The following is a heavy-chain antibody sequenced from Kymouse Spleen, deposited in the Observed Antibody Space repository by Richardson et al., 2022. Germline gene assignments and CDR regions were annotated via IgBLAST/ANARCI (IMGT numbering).Heavy chain of an antibody. J-gene: IGHJ6*02. D-gene: IGHD3-10*01. V-gene: IGHV3-33*01. CDR1: GFTFSSYG. CDR2: IWYDGSNK. CDR3: ARDYGYWFGELLGYYYGMDV. Sequence: QVQLVESGGGVVQPGRSLRLSCAASGFTFSSYGMHWVRQAPGKGLEWVAVIWYDGSNKYYADSVKGRFTISRDNSKNTLYLQMNSLRAEDTAVYYCARDYGYWFGELLGYYYGMDVWGQGTTVTVSS.